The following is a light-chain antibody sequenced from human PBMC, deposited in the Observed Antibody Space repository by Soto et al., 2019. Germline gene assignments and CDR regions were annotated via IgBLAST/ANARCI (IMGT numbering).Light chain of an antibody. CDR2: GNS. V-gene: IGLV1-40*01. CDR1: SSNIGAGYD. Sequence: QSVLTQPPSVSGAPGQRVTISCTGSSSNIGAGYDGHWYQQLPGTDPKLLIYGNSNRPSGVPDRFSGSKSGTSASLAITGLQAEDEADYYCQSYDSSLSGYVFGTGTKVTVL. CDR3: QSYDSSLSGYV. J-gene: IGLJ1*01.